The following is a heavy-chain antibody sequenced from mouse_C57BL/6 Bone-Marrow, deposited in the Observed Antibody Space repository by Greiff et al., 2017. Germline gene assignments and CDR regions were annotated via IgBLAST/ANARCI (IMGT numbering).Heavy chain of an antibody. Sequence: EVKLVESGGGLVQPKGSLKLSCAASGFSFNTYAMNWVRQAPGKGLEWVARIRSKSNNYATYYADSVKDRFTISRDDSESMLYLQMNNLKTEDTAMYYCVRHEGYGYYYAMDYWGQGTSVTVSS. CDR2: IRSKSNNYAT. CDR3: VRHEGYGYYYAMDY. CDR1: GFSFNTYA. D-gene: IGHD2-3*01. V-gene: IGHV10-1*01. J-gene: IGHJ4*01.